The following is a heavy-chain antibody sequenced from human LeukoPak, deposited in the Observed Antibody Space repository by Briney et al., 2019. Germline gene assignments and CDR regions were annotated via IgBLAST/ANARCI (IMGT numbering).Heavy chain of an antibody. CDR2: INPSGGST. CDR1: GYTFTSYY. D-gene: IGHD5-24*01. V-gene: IGHV1-46*01. J-gene: IGHJ4*02. CDR3: ARDSELGMANFDY. Sequence: ASVKVSCKASGYTFTSYYMHWVRQAPGQGLKWTGIINPSGGSTSYAQKFQGRVTMTRDTSTSTVYIELNSLRSEDTAVYYCARDSELGMANFDYWGQGTLVTVSS.